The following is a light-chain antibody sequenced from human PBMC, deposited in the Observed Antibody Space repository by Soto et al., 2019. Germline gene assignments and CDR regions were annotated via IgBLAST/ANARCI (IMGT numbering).Light chain of an antibody. V-gene: IGKV3-20*01. CDR1: QSVYSNY. Sequence: EIVLTQSPGTLSLSPGERATLSCRASQSVYSNYLAWYQQKPGQSPRLLMYGASTRVTGIPDRFSGSASGTAFTLTISRLEPEDFAVYYCQQYGSSPLTFGAGTKVYI. CDR3: QQYGSSPLT. CDR2: GAS. J-gene: IGKJ3*01.